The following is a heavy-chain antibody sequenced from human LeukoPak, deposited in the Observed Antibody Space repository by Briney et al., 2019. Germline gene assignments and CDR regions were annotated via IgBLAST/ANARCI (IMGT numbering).Heavy chain of an antibody. CDR3: AGDGSGTAAAGSVRSDY. D-gene: IGHD6-13*01. CDR2: IKQDGSEK. CDR1: GFTFSSYW. V-gene: IGHV3-7*04. Sequence: PGGSLRLSCAASGFTFSSYWMSWVRQAPGKGLEWVANIKQDGSEKYYVDSVKGRFTISRDNDKNSLYLQMNSLRAEDTAVYYCAGDGSGTAAAGSVRSDYWGQGTLVNVSS. J-gene: IGHJ4*02.